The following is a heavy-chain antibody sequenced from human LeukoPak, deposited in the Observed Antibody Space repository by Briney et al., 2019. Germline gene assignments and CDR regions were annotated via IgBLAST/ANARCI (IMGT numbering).Heavy chain of an antibody. J-gene: IGHJ3*02. CDR3: ASEKKRTDAFDI. CDR1: GVTFNKYG. Sequence: GGSLRLSCAASGVTFNKYGRHWGRQAPGKGLEGVAFIRYNGNNQYYADSVKGRFTISRDNSKNTLYLQMNSLKGDDTAVYYCASEKKRTDAFDIWGQGTMVTVSS. CDR2: IRYNGNNQ. V-gene: IGHV3-30*02.